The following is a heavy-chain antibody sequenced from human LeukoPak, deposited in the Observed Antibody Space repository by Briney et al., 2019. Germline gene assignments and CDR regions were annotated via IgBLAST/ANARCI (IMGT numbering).Heavy chain of an antibody. CDR2: IYYSGST. J-gene: IGHJ6*02. V-gene: IGHV4-59*01. Sequence: SETLSLTCTVSGGSISGYYWSWIRQPPGKGLEWIGYIYYSGSTNYNPSLKSRVTISVDTSKNQFSLKLSSVTAADTAVYYCARAGYCSGGSCYLRYYYYYGMDVWGQGTTVTVSS. CDR3: ARAGYCSGGSCYLRYYYYYGMDV. CDR1: GGSISGYY. D-gene: IGHD2-15*01.